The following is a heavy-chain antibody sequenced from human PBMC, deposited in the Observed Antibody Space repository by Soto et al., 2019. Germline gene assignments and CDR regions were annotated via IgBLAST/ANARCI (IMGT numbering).Heavy chain of an antibody. V-gene: IGHV3-30-3*01. CDR1: GFIFSNYA. CDR3: ARDFRYCSRTTCYGGGGY. Sequence: GGSLRLSCEASGFIFSNYAMHWVRQAPGKGLEWVAIISDDGNDDFRADSVKGRFSISRDNSKNTLFLQMNSLRSDDTAVYFCARDFRYCSRTTCYGGGGYWGQGTLVTVSS. J-gene: IGHJ4*02. D-gene: IGHD2-2*01. CDR2: ISDDGNDD.